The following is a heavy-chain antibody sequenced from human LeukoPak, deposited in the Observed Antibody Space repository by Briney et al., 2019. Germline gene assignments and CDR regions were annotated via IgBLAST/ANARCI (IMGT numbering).Heavy chain of an antibody. D-gene: IGHD6-13*01. CDR2: ISAYNGNT. CDR3: VSTPGYSSSWYTYFQH. CDR1: GYTFTSYG. J-gene: IGHJ1*01. V-gene: IGHV1-18*01. Sequence: ASVKVSCKASGYTFTSYGISWVRQAPGQGLEWMGWISAYNGNTNYAQKLQGRVTMTTDTSTSTDYMELRSLRSDDTAVYYCVSTPGYSSSWYTYFQHWGQGTLVTVSS.